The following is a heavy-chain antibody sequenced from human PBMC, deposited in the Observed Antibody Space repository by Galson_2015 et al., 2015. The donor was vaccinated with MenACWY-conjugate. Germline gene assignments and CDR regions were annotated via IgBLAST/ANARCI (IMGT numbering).Heavy chain of an antibody. V-gene: IGHV1-46*01. J-gene: IGHJ4*02. Sequence: SVKVSCKASGYTFTTYYMHWVRQAPGQGLEWMGIIRPSGDDGTTYAQKFQGRVTMTRDTSTSTVYMDLSSLRSEDTAMYYCAREYRGGSFDYWGQGTLVTVSS. CDR1: GYTFTTYY. D-gene: IGHD1-26*01. CDR3: AREYRGGSFDY. CDR2: IRPSGDDGT.